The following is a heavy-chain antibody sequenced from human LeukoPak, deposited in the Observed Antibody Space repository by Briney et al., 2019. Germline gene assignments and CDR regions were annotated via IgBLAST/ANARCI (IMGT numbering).Heavy chain of an antibody. V-gene: IGHV4-39*01. Sequence: SETLSLTGTVSGGSISSSSYYWGWIRQSPGKGLERIVSIYYSWTTYYNPSLKRRVTISVDTSKNQSSLKLTSVTTADTAVYYCARHDILAGFDYWGQGTLVTVSS. CDR1: GGSISSSSYY. CDR2: IYYSWTT. CDR3: ARHDILAGFDY. D-gene: IGHD3-9*01. J-gene: IGHJ4*02.